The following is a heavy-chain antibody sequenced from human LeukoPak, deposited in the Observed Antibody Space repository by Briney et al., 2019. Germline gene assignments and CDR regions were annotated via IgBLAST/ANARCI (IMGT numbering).Heavy chain of an antibody. D-gene: IGHD1-7*01. Sequence: SQTLSLTCAISGDSVSINSDVWHWMRQSPSRGVEWLGRTYYRSRWFNDYAVSVKGRITINPDTTKNQLSLQLISATPEDTAVYYCGRDADWDYDAFDLWGQGTMATVFS. J-gene: IGHJ3*01. CDR3: GRDADWDYDAFDL. CDR1: GDSVSINSDV. CDR2: TYYRSRWFN. V-gene: IGHV6-1*01.